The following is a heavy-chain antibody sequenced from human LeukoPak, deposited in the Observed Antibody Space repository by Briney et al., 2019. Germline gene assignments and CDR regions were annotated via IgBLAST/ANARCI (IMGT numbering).Heavy chain of an antibody. CDR3: ARWAGYCSITNCYTAFDY. J-gene: IGHJ4*02. Sequence: ASVKVSCKASGGTFSNYAINWVRQTPRHGLERMGGITPIFGTANYAQRFQGRVTITADESTSTAYMELSSLRSEDTAVYYCARWAGYCSITNCYTAFDYWGQGTLVTVSS. D-gene: IGHD2-2*02. V-gene: IGHV1-69*13. CDR2: ITPIFGTA. CDR1: GGTFSNYA.